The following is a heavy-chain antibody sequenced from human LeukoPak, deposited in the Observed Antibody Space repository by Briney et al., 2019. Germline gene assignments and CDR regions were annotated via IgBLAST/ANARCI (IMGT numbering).Heavy chain of an antibody. CDR1: GYSLAELS. Sequence: ASVKVSCQVSGYSLAELSIHWVRQAPGKGLEWLGGFDPEHGKTASAENLQARISMTEDTSTETAYMELSGLKSEDTAVFYCVSVPPREVAGTYHFDFWGQGTLVTVSS. CDR2: FDPEHGKT. J-gene: IGHJ4*02. V-gene: IGHV1-24*01. D-gene: IGHD6-19*01. CDR3: VSVPPREVAGTYHFDF.